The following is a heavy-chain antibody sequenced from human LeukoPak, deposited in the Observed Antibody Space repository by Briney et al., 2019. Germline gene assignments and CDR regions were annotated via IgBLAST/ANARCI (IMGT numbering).Heavy chain of an antibody. CDR1: GFTFDDYA. CDR2: ISWNSGSI. J-gene: IGHJ4*02. CDR3: AKDMGSYFDY. Sequence: SGRSLRLSCAASGFTFDDYAMHWVRQAPGKGLEWVSGISWNSGSIGYADSVKGRFTISRDNAKNSLYLQMNSLRAEDTALYYCAKDMGSYFDYWGQGTLVTVSS. V-gene: IGHV3-9*01. D-gene: IGHD3-10*01.